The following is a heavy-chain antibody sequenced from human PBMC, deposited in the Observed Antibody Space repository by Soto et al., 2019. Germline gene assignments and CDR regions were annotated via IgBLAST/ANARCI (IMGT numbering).Heavy chain of an antibody. CDR3: AVAMVREILIFESSGMHV. J-gene: IGHJ6*02. CDR2: IIPNFDTP. V-gene: IGHV1-69*01. CDR1: GGSFNNYA. Sequence: QVHLVQSGAEVKKPGSSVKVSCKTSGGSFNNYAVSWVRQAPGQGLEWMGGIIPNFDTPNYAQKFQYRVTIIADESTSTGYMELRSLRSNDTAVYYCAVAMVREILIFESSGMHVWGQGTTVIVSS. D-gene: IGHD3-10*01.